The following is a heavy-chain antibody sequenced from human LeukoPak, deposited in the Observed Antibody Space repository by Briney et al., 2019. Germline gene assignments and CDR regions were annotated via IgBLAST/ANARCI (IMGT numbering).Heavy chain of an antibody. D-gene: IGHD3-10*01. Sequence: ASVKVSCKASGYTFTGYYMHWVRQAPGQGLEWMGWINPNSGGTNYAQKFQGRVTMTRDTSISTAYMELSRMRSDDTAVYYCASCPAGSDWFDPWGQGTLVTVSS. CDR2: INPNSGGT. CDR1: GYTFTGYY. J-gene: IGHJ5*02. CDR3: ASCPAGSDWFDP. V-gene: IGHV1-2*02.